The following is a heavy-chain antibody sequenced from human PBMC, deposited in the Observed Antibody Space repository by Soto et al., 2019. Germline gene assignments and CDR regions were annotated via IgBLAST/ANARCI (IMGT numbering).Heavy chain of an antibody. Sequence: EVQLVESGGGLVQPGGSLRLSCAASGFAFSSYSMNWVRQAPGKGLEWLSYISSRGGTIYYADSVKGRFTISRDKAKNSLYLQMNGLRDEDTAVYYCARGGYSSGWCVDYWGQGTLVTVSS. CDR1: GFAFSSYS. D-gene: IGHD6-19*01. J-gene: IGHJ4*02. V-gene: IGHV3-48*02. CDR2: ISSRGGTI. CDR3: ARGGYSSGWCVDY.